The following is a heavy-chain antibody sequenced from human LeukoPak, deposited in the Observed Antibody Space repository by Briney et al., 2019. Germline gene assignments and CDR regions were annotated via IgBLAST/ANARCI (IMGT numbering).Heavy chain of an antibody. CDR3: ARDLIVADGYFDY. J-gene: IGHJ4*02. D-gene: IGHD5-12*01. CDR1: GFTFSSYG. V-gene: IGHV3-33*01. Sequence: PGGSLRLSCAASGFTFSSYGMHWVRQAPGKGLEWVAVIWYDGSNKYYADSVKGRFTISRDNSKNTLYLQMNSLRAEDTAVYYCARDLIVADGYFDYWGQGTLVTVSS. CDR2: IWYDGSNK.